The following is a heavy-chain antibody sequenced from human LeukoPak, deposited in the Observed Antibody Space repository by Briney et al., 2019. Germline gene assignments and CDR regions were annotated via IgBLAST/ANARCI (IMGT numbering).Heavy chain of an antibody. CDR1: GFTFSSYA. CDR3: ARDGAPDLHRYYYYYYMDV. CDR2: ISYDGSNK. J-gene: IGHJ6*03. V-gene: IGHV3-30*04. D-gene: IGHD1-14*01. Sequence: PGGSLRLSCAASGFTFSSYAMHWVRQAPGKGLEWVAVISYDGSNKYYADSVKGRFTISRDNSKNTLYLQMNSLRAEDTAVYYCARDGAPDLHRYYYYYYMDVWGKGTTVTVSS.